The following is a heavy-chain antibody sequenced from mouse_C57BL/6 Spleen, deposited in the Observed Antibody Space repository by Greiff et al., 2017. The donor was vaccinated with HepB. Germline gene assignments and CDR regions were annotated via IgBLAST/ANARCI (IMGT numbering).Heavy chain of an antibody. J-gene: IGHJ4*01. D-gene: IGHD2-12*01. CDR3: ARRRPNYYAMDY. CDR1: GYTFTSYW. V-gene: IGHV1-50*01. Sequence: VQLQQPGAELVKPGASVKLSCKASGYTFTSYWMQWVKQRPGQGLEWIGEIDPSDSYTNYNQKFKGKATLTVDTSSSTAYMQLSSLTSEDSAVYYCARRRPNYYAMDYWGQGTSVTVSS. CDR2: IDPSDSYT.